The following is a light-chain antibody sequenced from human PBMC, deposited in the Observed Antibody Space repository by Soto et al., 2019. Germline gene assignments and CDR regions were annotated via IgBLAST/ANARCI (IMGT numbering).Light chain of an antibody. CDR2: LDSDGSH. CDR3: PTWVTGPPIV. Sequence: QSVLTQSPSASASLGASVKLTCTLSIGHSTYAIAWHQQQPGKGPRYLMKLDSDGSHTKGDGIPDRFSGSSSGAERYLTISSPQSEDGAGYFRPTWVTGPPIVFGGGTKLTVL. CDR1: IGHSTYA. J-gene: IGLJ2*01. V-gene: IGLV4-69*01.